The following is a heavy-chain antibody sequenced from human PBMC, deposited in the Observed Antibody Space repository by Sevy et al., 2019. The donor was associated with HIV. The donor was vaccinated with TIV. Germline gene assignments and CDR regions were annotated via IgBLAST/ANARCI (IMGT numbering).Heavy chain of an antibody. Sequence: GGSLRLSCAASGFTFSSYNMNWVRQAPGKGLEWVSSISSSSNYIYYVDSVKGRYTISRDNAKNSLHLQMNSLRAEDTAVYYCARDGGSTDWGMDVWGQGTTVTVSS. CDR3: ARDGGSTDWGMDV. CDR2: ISSSSNYI. V-gene: IGHV3-21*01. CDR1: GFTFSSYN. J-gene: IGHJ6*02. D-gene: IGHD7-27*01.